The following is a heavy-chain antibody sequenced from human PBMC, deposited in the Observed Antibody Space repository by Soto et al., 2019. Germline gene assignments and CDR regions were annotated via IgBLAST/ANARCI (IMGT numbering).Heavy chain of an antibody. D-gene: IGHD2-15*01. CDR1: GFTFGTYT. CDR3: ARDRGYDAHDYYYNAMDV. CDR2: IRGFSPYT. V-gene: IGHV3-21*01. J-gene: IGHJ6*02. Sequence: GGSLRLSCISSGFTFGTYTMNWVRQAPGKGLEWVSGIRGFSPYTFYAESVKGRFTISRDNAKNSLYLQMNSLRAEDTAVYYCARDRGYDAHDYYYNAMDVWGQGTTVTVSS.